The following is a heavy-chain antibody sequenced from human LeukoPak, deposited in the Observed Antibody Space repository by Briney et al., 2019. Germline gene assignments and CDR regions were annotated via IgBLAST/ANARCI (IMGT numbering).Heavy chain of an antibody. CDR2: FF. J-gene: IGHJ4*02. Sequence: SETLSLTCTVSAGSVRNYYWTWIRQPAGKGLEWIGRFFNSSLKSRLTMALDTSKNQFSLKLTSVTAADTAVYYCARWPSDANYFDYWGQGILVTVSS. CDR1: AGSVRNYY. V-gene: IGHV4-4*07. CDR3: ARWPSDANYFDY.